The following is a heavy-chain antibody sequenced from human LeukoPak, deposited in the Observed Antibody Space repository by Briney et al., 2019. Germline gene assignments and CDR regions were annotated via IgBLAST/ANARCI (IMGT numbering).Heavy chain of an antibody. V-gene: IGHV3-23*01. CDR3: AKDERNWNYNLASQTYD. J-gene: IGHJ4*02. D-gene: IGHD1-7*01. Sequence: GGSLRLSCAASGFRFSNYAMSWVRQAPGKGLESVSAISGSGVSTYYADSVKGRFTVSRDNSKNTLYLQMSSLRAEDTAVYHCAKDERNWNYNLASQTYDWGQGTLVTVSS. CDR1: GFRFSNYA. CDR2: ISGSGVST.